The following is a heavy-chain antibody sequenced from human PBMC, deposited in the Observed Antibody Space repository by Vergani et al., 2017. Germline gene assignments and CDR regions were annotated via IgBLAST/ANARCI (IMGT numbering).Heavy chain of an antibody. CDR2: ISGSGGST. D-gene: IGHD2-2*01. J-gene: IGHJ6*03. CDR1: GFTFSSYA. CDR3: AKGSCSSTSGHPYYYYYMDV. V-gene: IGHV3-23*01. Sequence: EVQLLESGGGLVQPGGSLRLSCAASGFTFSSYAMSWVRQAPGKGLEWVSAISGSGGSTYYADSVKGRFTISRDNSKNTLYLQMNSLRAEDTAVYYCAKGSCSSTSGHPYYYYYMDVWGKGTTVTVSS.